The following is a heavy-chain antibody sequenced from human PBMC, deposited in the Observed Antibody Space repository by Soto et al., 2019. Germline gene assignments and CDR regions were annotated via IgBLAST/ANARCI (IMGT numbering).Heavy chain of an antibody. CDR1: GGSISSGNYY. CDR3: ATMGTPATRLYDFDF. Sequence: QVQLQESGPGLVKPSQTLSLTCTVSGGSISSGNYYWSWIRQPPGKGLEWIGFISYSGSTYYNLSLKSRIPISVDTSKNQFSLNLSFVTAADTAVYYCATMGTPATRLYDFDFWGQGTLVTVSS. CDR2: ISYSGST. J-gene: IGHJ4*02. V-gene: IGHV4-30-4*01. D-gene: IGHD2-15*01.